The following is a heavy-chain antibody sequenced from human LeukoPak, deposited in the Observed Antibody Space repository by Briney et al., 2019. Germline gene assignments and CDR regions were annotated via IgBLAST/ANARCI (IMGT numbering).Heavy chain of an antibody. CDR2: IIPILGIA. CDR3: ARASGYYDSSGYYYPYWFDP. Sequence: SVKVSCKASGGTFSSYAISWVRQAPGQGLEWMGRIIPILGIANYAQKSQGRVTITADKSTSTAYMELSSLRSEDTAVYYCARASGYYDSSGYYYPYWFDPWGQGTLVTVSS. V-gene: IGHV1-69*04. J-gene: IGHJ5*02. CDR1: GGTFSSYA. D-gene: IGHD3-22*01.